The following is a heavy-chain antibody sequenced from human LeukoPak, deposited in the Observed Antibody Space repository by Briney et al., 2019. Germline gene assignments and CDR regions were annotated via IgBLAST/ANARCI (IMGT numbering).Heavy chain of an antibody. J-gene: IGHJ4*02. CDR1: GYTFTGYY. Sequence: ASVKVSCKASGYTFTGYYMHWVRQAPGQGLEWMGWINPNSGGTNYAQKFQGRVTMTRDTSISTAYMELSRLRSDDTAVYYCARDREVTPHFDYRGQGTLVTVSS. V-gene: IGHV1-2*02. D-gene: IGHD4-23*01. CDR3: ARDREVTPHFDY. CDR2: INPNSGGT.